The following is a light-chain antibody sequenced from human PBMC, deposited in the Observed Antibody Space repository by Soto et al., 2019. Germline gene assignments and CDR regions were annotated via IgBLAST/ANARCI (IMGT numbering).Light chain of an antibody. Sequence: VRPQSPATLSVSQGERSSLSCRASQSVSSSYLAWYQQKPGQAPRLLIYGASSRATGIPDRFSGSGSGTDFTLTISRLEPEDFAVYYCQQYGSPVTFGQGTRLEIK. V-gene: IGKV3-20*01. J-gene: IGKJ5*01. CDR3: QQYGSPVT. CDR1: QSVSSSY. CDR2: GAS.